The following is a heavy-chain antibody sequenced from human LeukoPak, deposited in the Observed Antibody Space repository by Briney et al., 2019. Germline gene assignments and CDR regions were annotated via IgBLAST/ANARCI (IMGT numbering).Heavy chain of an antibody. V-gene: IGHV4-61*09. J-gene: IGHJ4*02. D-gene: IGHD1-26*01. CDR1: GDSISSADYY. Sequence: NPSETLSLTCTVSGDSISSADYYWSWIRQPAGKGLEWIGHIYTSGSTNYNPTLKSRVTISADTSKNQFFLKLSSVTAADTAVYYCARESDLSHYHRTDYWGQGTLVTVSS. CDR3: ARESDLSHYHRTDY. CDR2: IYTSGST.